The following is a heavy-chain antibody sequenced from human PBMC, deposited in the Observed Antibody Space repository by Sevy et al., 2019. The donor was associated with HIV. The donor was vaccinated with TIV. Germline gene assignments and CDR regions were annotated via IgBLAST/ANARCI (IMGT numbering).Heavy chain of an antibody. V-gene: IGHV4-59*08. J-gene: IGHJ4*02. D-gene: IGHD1-26*01. CDR3: AGENAWGRGYS. CDR2: IYYNGHI. CDR1: GGSITSLY. Sequence: SETLSLTCTVSGGSITSLYWNWIRQPPGKGLEWIANIYYNGHINYNPSLKSRVTLSLDTSKNQFSLRLSSVTAEDTAMYYCAGENAWGRGYSWGQGPLVTVSS.